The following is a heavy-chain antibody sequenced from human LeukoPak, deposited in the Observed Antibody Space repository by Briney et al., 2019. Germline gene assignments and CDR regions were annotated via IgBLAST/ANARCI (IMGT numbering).Heavy chain of an antibody. V-gene: IGHV3-23*01. CDR2: ISGSGGST. J-gene: IGHJ4*02. Sequence: GGSLRLSCAASGLTFSSYAMSWVRQAPGKGLEWVSAISGSGGSTYYADSVKGRFTISRDNSKNTLYLQMNSLRAEDTAVYYSAKSLALTLYQLLLDYWGQGTLVTVSS. D-gene: IGHD2-2*01. CDR1: GLTFSSYA. CDR3: AKSLALTLYQLLLDY.